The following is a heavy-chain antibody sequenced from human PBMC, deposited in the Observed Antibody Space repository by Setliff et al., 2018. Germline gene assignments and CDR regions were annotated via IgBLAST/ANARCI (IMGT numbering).Heavy chain of an antibody. CDR3: ASDIHNDYDYFDY. D-gene: IGHD4-17*01. V-gene: IGHV3-15*01. J-gene: IGHJ4*02. CDR1: GFAFNNAW. CDR2: IKGKANGGIT. Sequence: GGSLRLSCAASGFAFNNAWVNWVRQAPGKGLEWVGRIKGKANGGITDYGAAARGTFTISSDDAESAVFLQMDSLKTEDTAVYYCASDIHNDYDYFDYWGQGIQVTVSS.